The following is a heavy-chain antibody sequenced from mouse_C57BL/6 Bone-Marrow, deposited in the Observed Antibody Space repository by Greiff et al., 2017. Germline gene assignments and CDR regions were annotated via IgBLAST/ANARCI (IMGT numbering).Heavy chain of an antibody. CDR3: ARDREDYAMDY. V-gene: IGHV5-16*01. J-gene: IGHJ4*01. Sequence: EVQLVESEGGSVQPGSSTKLSCTATRFTFSDSYMASVRPVPEKGLEWVANINYDVSSTYYLDSLKSRFIISRDKAKNILYLQMSSLKSEDTATYYCARDREDYAMDYWGQGTSGTVS. CDR2: INYDVSST. D-gene: IGHD3-1*01. CDR1: RFTFSDSY.